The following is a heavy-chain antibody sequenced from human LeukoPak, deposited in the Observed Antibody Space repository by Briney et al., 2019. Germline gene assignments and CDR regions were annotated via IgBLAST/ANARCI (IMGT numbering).Heavy chain of an antibody. J-gene: IGHJ4*02. CDR3: AKLSTMIVVESHFDY. V-gene: IGHV3-23*01. D-gene: IGHD3-22*01. CDR2: ISGSGGST. Sequence: GGSLRLSCAAFGFTFSSYAMSWVRQAPGKGLEWVSAISGSGGSTYYADSVKGRFTISRDNSKNTLYLQMNSLRAEDTAVYYCAKLSTMIVVESHFDYWGQGTLVTVSS. CDR1: GFTFSSYA.